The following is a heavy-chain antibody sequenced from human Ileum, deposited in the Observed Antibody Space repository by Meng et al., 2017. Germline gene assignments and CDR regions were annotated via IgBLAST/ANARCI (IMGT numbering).Heavy chain of an antibody. CDR2: ISAYSGNT. D-gene: IGHD4-23*01. Sequence: QVHLVQSGAEVKKPGASVKVSCKASGYIFTRYGIGWVRQAPGQGLEWMGWISAYSGNTKYAQKLQGRVTMTTDTSTSTAYMELRNLRSDDTAVYYCARDTVGTTLGDYWGQENLVTVCS. CDR1: GYIFTRYG. V-gene: IGHV1-18*01. J-gene: IGHJ4*02. CDR3: ARDTVGTTLGDY.